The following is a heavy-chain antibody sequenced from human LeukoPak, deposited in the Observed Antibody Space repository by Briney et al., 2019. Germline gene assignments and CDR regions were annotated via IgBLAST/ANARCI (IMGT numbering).Heavy chain of an antibody. CDR3: AAGGYYYDSSGYYYYYYYGMDV. CDR2: INHSGST. V-gene: IGHV4-34*01. D-gene: IGHD3-22*01. CDR1: GGSFSGYY. J-gene: IGHJ6*02. Sequence: SETLSLTCAVYGGSFSGYYWSWIRQPPGKGLEWIGEINHSGSTNYNPSLKSRVTISVDTSKNQFSLRLSSVTAADTAVYYCAAGGYYYDSSGYYYYYYYGMDVWGQGTTATVSS.